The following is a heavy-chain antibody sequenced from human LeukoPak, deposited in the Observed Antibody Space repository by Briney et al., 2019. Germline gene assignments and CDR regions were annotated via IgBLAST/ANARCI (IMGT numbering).Heavy chain of an antibody. CDR2: IFYNGKT. D-gene: IGHD6-25*01. V-gene: IGHV4-59*04. Sequence: SGGSLRLSCAASGFTFSSYWMSWVRQPPGKGLEWIGAIFYNGKTFYNPSLENRVTMSVDSSKNQFSLKLTSVTAADTAVYYCARRSGRTPNYFDPWGQGTLVTVSS. J-gene: IGHJ5*02. CDR3: ARRSGRTPNYFDP. CDR1: GFTFSSYW.